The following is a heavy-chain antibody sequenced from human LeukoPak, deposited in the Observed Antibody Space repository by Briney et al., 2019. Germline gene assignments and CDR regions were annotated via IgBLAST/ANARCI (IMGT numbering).Heavy chain of an antibody. D-gene: IGHD6-19*01. CDR3: ASGGYSSGSLDY. J-gene: IGHJ4*02. CDR2: IYYSGST. Sequence: SETLSLTCTVSGGSISSYYWSWIRQPPGKGLEWIGYIYYSGSTNYNPSLKSRVTISVDTSKNQFSLKLSSVTAADTAVYYCASGGYSSGSLDYWGQGTLVTVSS. CDR1: GGSISSYY. V-gene: IGHV4-59*08.